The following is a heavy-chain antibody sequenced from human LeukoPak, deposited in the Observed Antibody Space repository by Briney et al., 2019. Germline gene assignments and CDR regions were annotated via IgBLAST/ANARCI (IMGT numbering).Heavy chain of an antibody. CDR3: ASIYSPNPENYFDY. CDR1: GGSISTSSYY. J-gene: IGHJ4*02. Sequence: SETLSLTCTVSGGSISTSSYYWGWVRQPPGKGLEWIGNIFYGGSTYYSPSLKSRVTISLGTSRNQFSLKLNSVTAADTAVYYCASIYSPNPENYFDYWGQGTLVTVSS. CDR2: IFYGGST. V-gene: IGHV4-39*07. D-gene: IGHD4-11*01.